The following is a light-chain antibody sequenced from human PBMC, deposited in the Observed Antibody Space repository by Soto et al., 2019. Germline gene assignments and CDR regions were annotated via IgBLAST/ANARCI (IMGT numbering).Light chain of an antibody. V-gene: IGKV3-15*01. CDR1: QSVSSN. CDR2: GAS. J-gene: IGKJ1*01. CDR3: QKFDRWPWT. Sequence: EILMTQPPATLSVSPGERATLSCRASQSVSSNLAWYQQKPGQAPRLLIYGASTRATGIPDRFSGSGSGTEFTLTINSLQSEDFAVYYCQKFDRWPWTFGQGTKVEIK.